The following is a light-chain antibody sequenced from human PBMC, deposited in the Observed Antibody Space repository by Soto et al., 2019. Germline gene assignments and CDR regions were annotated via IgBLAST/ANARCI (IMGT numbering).Light chain of an antibody. CDR2: EVS. Sequence: QSVLTQSASVSGSPGQSITISCTGTSSDVGGYNYVSWYQQHPGKAPKLMIYEVSNRPSGVSNCFSGSKSGNTASLTISGLQAEDEADYYCSSYTSSSTVVFGGGTKLTVL. J-gene: IGLJ2*01. V-gene: IGLV2-14*01. CDR3: SSYTSSSTVV. CDR1: SSDVGGYNY.